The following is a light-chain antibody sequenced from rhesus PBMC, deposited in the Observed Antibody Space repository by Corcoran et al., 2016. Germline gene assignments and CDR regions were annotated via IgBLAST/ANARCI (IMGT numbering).Light chain of an antibody. CDR2: KRS. V-gene: IGKV1-22*01. J-gene: IGKJ1*01. Sequence: IQMTKSPSSLSASVGDPVTITCRASQIIGSWLDWYQPNPGKAPRLLIYKRSSLQRGVPSRFSGGGSGTDFTLTISSLQPEDFATYYCLQYSSIPPTFGQGTKVEIK. CDR3: LQYSSIPPT. CDR1: QIIGSW.